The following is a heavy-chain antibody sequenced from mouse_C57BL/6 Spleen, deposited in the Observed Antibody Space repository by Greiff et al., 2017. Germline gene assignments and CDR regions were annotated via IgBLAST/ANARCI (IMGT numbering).Heavy chain of an antibody. V-gene: IGHV14-3*01. CDR2: IDPANGNT. Sequence: VHVKQSVAELVRPGASVKLSCTASGFNIKNTYMHWVKQRPEQGLEWIGRIDPANGNTKYAPEFQGKATITADTSSNTAYLQLSSLTSEDTAIYYWARSLYDYHWYFDVWGTGTTVTVSS. CDR1: GFNIKNTY. D-gene: IGHD2-4*01. J-gene: IGHJ1*03. CDR3: ARSLYDYHWYFDV.